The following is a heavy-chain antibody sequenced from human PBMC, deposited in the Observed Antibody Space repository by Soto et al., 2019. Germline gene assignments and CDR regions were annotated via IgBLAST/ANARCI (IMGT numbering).Heavy chain of an antibody. V-gene: IGHV4-39*07. CDR2: IYYSGST. CDR3: ARGQQLLWFGELSTDGSNWFDP. J-gene: IGHJ5*02. CDR1: GGSISSSSYY. D-gene: IGHD3-10*01. Sequence: SETLSLTCTVSGGSISSSSYYWCWVRHPPVKGLEWIGSIYYSGSTYYNPSLKSRVTISVDTSKNQFSLKLSSVTAADTAVYYCARGQQLLWFGELSTDGSNWFDPWGQGTLVTVSS.